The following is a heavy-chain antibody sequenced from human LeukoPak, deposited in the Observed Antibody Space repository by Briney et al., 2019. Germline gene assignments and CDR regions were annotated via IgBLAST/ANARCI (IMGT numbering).Heavy chain of an antibody. V-gene: IGHV3-7*01. J-gene: IGHJ5*02. CDR3: ARGRPFMVRGPFWFDP. CDR2: IKQDGSEK. CDR1: GFTFSSYW. D-gene: IGHD3-10*01. Sequence: GGSLRLSCAASGFTFSSYWMSWVRQAPGKGLEWVANIKQDGSEKYYVDSVKGRFTISRDNAKNSLYLQMNSLRAEDTAVYYCARGRPFMVRGPFWFDPWGQGTLVTVSS.